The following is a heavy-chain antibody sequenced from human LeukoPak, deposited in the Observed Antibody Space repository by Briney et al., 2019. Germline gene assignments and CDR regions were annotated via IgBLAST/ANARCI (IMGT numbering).Heavy chain of an antibody. CDR1: GGSISSGDYY. CDR2: IYYSGST. D-gene: IGHD2-15*01. CDR3: ARVGIVVVVAASRDTYNWFDP. J-gene: IGHJ5*02. Sequence: SETLSLTCTVSGGSISSGDYYWSWIRQPPGKGLEWIGYIYYSGSTYYNPSLKSRVTISVDTSKNQFSLKLSSVTAADTAVYYCARVGIVVVVAASRDTYNWFDPWGQGTLVTVSS. V-gene: IGHV4-30-4*08.